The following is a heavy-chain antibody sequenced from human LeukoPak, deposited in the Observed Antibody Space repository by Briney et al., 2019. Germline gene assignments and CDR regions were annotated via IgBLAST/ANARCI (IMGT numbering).Heavy chain of an antibody. CDR1: GFTFDDYG. Sequence: RPGGSLRLSCAASGFTFDDYGMSWVRQAPGKGPEWVSGINWSGGSTGYADSVRGRFAISRDNAKNSLYLQMNSLRAEDTALYYCARPRLRDYYFDYWGQGTLVTVSS. CDR3: ARPRLRDYYFDY. V-gene: IGHV3-20*04. D-gene: IGHD4-17*01. CDR2: INWSGGST. J-gene: IGHJ4*02.